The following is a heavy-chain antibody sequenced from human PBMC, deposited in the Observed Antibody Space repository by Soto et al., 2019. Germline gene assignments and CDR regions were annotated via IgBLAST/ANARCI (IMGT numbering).Heavy chain of an antibody. J-gene: IGHJ5*02. Sequence: QVQLVQSGAEVKKSGASVKVSCKASGYTFTSYDINWVRQATGQGLEWMGWMNPNSGNTGYAQKFRGXVXMTRNTSISTAYMELSSLRYEDTAVYYCARERSAASTGWFDPWGQGTLVTVSS. CDR1: GYTFTSYD. V-gene: IGHV1-8*01. CDR2: MNPNSGNT. D-gene: IGHD6-13*01. CDR3: ARERSAASTGWFDP.